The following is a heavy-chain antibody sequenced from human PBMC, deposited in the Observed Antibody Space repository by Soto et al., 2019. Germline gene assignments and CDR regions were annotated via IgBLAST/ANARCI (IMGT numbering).Heavy chain of an antibody. CDR1: GFTFSSYA. V-gene: IGHV3-23*01. CDR3: AKGAYYNYVWGSYLHSGGDAFDI. J-gene: IGHJ3*02. CDR2: ISGSGGST. Sequence: EVQLLESGGGLVQPGGSLRLSCAASGFTFSSYAMSWVRQAPGKGLEWVSAISGSGGSTYYADSVKGRFTISRDNSKNTLYLQMNSLRAEDTAVYYCAKGAYYNYVWGSYLHSGGDAFDIWGQGTMVTVSS. D-gene: IGHD3-16*02.